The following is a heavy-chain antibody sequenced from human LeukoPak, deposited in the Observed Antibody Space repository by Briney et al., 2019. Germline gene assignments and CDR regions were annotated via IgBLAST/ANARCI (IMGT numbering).Heavy chain of an antibody. Sequence: GGSLRLSCAASGFTVSSNYMSSVRQAPGKGLEWVSVIYSSGSTYYADSVKGRFTISRDNSKNTLYLQMNSLRAEDTAVYYCASYESSGYFDYWGQGTLVTVSS. D-gene: IGHD3-22*01. V-gene: IGHV3-53*01. CDR1: GFTVSSNY. CDR2: IYSSGST. J-gene: IGHJ4*02. CDR3: ASYESSGYFDY.